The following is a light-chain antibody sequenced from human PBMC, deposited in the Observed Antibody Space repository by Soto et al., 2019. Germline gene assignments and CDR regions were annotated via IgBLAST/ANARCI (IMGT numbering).Light chain of an antibody. CDR1: QSISSW. Sequence: IHTTHSPSPLPASVGDRLTITCRASQSISSWLDWYQQKPGKAPKLLIYNASTLKSGVPSRFSGSGSGTEFTLTISSLQPDDFATYYCQQYNSYSGAFGQGTKVDI. CDR2: NAS. J-gene: IGKJ1*01. CDR3: QQYNSYSGA. V-gene: IGKV1-5*03.